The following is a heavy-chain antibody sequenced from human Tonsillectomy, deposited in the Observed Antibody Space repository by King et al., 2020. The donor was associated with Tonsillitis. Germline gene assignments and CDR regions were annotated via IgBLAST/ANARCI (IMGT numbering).Heavy chain of an antibody. Sequence: QLVQSGAEVKKPGSSVKVSCKASGGTFSTYTISWVRQAPGQGLEWGGGLVPKFGTAHYAQKLQGRITSTAGASATTAYMELRSLTSEDTAVYYCATEPRQICGGDCPFDAWGQGTLVTVSS. CDR3: ATEPRQICGGDCPFDA. D-gene: IGHD2-21*02. CDR2: LVPKFGTA. V-gene: IGHV1-69*12. J-gene: IGHJ4*02. CDR1: GGTFSTYT.